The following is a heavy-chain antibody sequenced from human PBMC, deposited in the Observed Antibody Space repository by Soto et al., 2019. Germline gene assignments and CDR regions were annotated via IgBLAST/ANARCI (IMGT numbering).Heavy chain of an antibody. V-gene: IGHV3-21*02. CDR1: GFTFSDYT. D-gene: IGHD2-21*01. CDR3: ARVRQRISPTDSRGVFAP. CDR2: IGTSNVYI. Sequence: EVQLVESGGGLVQPGGSLRLSCAASGFTFSDYTMNWVRQAPGKGLEWVSAIGTSNVYIYYSDSVKGRFTISRDNARDSRYLQMSSLTAEDTAVYYCARVRQRISPTDSRGVFAPWGQGILVTVSS. J-gene: IGHJ5*02.